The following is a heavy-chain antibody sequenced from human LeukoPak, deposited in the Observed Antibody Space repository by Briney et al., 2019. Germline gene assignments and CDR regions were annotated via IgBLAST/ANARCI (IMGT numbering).Heavy chain of an antibody. Sequence: GGSLRLFCAASGFTFSSYSMNWVRQAPGKGLEWVSSISSSSYIYYADSVRGRFTISRDNAKNSLYLQMNSLRAEDTAVYYCARDLLLGYCSGGSCYSDYWGQGTLVTVSS. D-gene: IGHD2-15*01. J-gene: IGHJ4*02. CDR2: ISSSSYI. CDR1: GFTFSSYS. CDR3: ARDLLLGYCSGGSCYSDY. V-gene: IGHV3-21*01.